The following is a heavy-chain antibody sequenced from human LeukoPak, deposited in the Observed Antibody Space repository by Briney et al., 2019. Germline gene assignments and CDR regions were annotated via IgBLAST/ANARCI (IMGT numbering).Heavy chain of an antibody. Sequence: KPGESLKISCKGSEYSFISYRIAWVRQMPGKGLEWMGIIYPGDSDTRYSPSFQGQVTISADKSISTAYLQWSSLKASDTAMYYCARTISGWSIGYWGQGTLVTVSS. CDR3: ARTISGWSIGY. CDR1: EYSFISYR. CDR2: IYPGDSDT. V-gene: IGHV5-51*01. J-gene: IGHJ4*02. D-gene: IGHD6-19*01.